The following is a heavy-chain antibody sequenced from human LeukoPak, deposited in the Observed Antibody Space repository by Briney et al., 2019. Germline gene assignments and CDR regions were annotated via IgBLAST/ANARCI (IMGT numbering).Heavy chain of an antibody. V-gene: IGHV3-48*01. CDR1: GFTFSSYS. Sequence: GGSLRLSCAASGFTFSSYSMNWVRQAPGKGLEWVSYISTSSSTIYYADSVKGRFTISRDNAKNSLYLQMNSLRAEDTAVYYCARDMLVRGVSSLFDYWGQGTLVTVSS. CDR2: ISTSSSTI. D-gene: IGHD3-10*01. CDR3: ARDMLVRGVSSLFDY. J-gene: IGHJ4*02.